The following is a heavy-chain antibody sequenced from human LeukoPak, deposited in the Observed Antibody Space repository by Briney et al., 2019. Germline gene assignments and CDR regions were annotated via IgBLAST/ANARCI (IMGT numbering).Heavy chain of an antibody. Sequence: PSETLSLTCAVYGGSFSGYYWSWIRQPPGKGLEWIGEINHSGSTNYNPSLKSRVTISVDTSKNQFSLKLSSVTAADTAVYYYARDTPLENYYDSSGYYQMWGQGTLVTVSS. V-gene: IGHV4-34*01. CDR2: INHSGST. CDR1: GGSFSGYY. D-gene: IGHD3-22*01. J-gene: IGHJ4*02. CDR3: ARDTPLENYYDSSGYYQM.